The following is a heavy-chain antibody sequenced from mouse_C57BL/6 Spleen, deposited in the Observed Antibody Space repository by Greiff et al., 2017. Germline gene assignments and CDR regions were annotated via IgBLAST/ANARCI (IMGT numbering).Heavy chain of an antibody. CDR2: IWSGGST. CDR1: GFSLTSYG. J-gene: IGHJ3*01. D-gene: IGHD1-1*01. Sequence: VQLQKSGPGLVQPSQSLSITCTVSGFSLTSYGVHWVRQSPGKGLEWLGVIWSGGSTDYNAAFISRLSISKDNSKSQVFFKMNSLQADDTAIYYCARRGDYYGSSPFAYWGQGTLVTVSA. V-gene: IGHV2-2*01. CDR3: ARRGDYYGSSPFAY.